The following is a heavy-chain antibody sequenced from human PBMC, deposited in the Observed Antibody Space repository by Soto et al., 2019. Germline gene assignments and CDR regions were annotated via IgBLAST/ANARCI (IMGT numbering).Heavy chain of an antibody. CDR2: IKQDGSEK. V-gene: IGHV3-7*01. CDR3: ARDNRYCSGGSCSRLGLSVYYFDY. CDR1: GFTFSSYW. Sequence: GGSLRLSCAASGFTFSSYWMSWVRQAPGKGLERVANIKQDGSEKYYVDSVKGRFTISRDNAKNSLYLQMNSLRAEDTAVYYCARDNRYCSGGSCSRLGLSVYYFDYWGQGTLVTVSS. D-gene: IGHD2-15*01. J-gene: IGHJ4*02.